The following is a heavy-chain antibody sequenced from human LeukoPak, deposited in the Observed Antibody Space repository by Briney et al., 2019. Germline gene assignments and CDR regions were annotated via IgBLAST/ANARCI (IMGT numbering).Heavy chain of an antibody. D-gene: IGHD2-8*01. Sequence: ASVKVSCKASGYTFTGYYMHWVRQAPGQGLEWMGWINPNSGGTNYAQKLQGRVTMTTDTSTSTAYMELRSLRSDDTAVYYCARVGIMVYYMDVWGKGTTVTVSS. CDR2: INPNSGGT. CDR3: ARVGIMVYYMDV. CDR1: GYTFTGYY. V-gene: IGHV1-2*02. J-gene: IGHJ6*03.